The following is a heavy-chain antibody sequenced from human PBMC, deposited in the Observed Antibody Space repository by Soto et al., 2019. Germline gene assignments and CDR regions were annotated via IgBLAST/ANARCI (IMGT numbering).Heavy chain of an antibody. CDR1: GFTFSNHA. CDR2: ISGSGGST. CDR3: AKGQDYYYYGMDV. V-gene: IGHV3-23*01. Sequence: LRLSCAASGFTFSNHAMNWVRQAPGKGLEWVSAISGSGGSTYYADSVKGRFTISRDNSKNTLYLQMNSLRAEDTAVYYCAKGQDYYYYGMDVWGQGTTVTVSS. J-gene: IGHJ6*02.